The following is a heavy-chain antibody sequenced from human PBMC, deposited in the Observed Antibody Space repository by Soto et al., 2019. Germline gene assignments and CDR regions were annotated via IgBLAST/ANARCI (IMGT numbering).Heavy chain of an antibody. J-gene: IGHJ4*02. CDR1: GFALNTTGEG. D-gene: IGHD3-22*01. V-gene: IGHV2-5*01. CDR3: AHRSSLTLFGTSGYSFDL. CDR2: IYCKDGR. Sequence: SRPTLVNPTQTLTLTCAFSGFALNTTGEGVAWIRQSPGKALEWLALIYCKDGRRKTPALKSRLTVTRDTSKDQVVLTLTNLDHVDSGKYFCAHRSSLTLFGTSGYSFDLWGQGTTVTVSS.